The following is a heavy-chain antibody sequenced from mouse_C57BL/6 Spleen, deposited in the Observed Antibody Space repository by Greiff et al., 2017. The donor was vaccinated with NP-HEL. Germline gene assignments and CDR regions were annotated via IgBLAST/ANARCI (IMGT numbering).Heavy chain of an antibody. CDR3: ARFLYYDYDGGFAY. J-gene: IGHJ3*01. CDR1: GYTFTDYN. CDR2: INPNNGGT. V-gene: IGHV1-22*01. D-gene: IGHD2-4*01. Sequence: EVQLQQSGPELVKPGASVQMSCKASGYTFTDYNMHWVKQSHGKSLAWIGYINPNNGGTSYNQKFKGKATLTVNKSSSTAYMELRSLTSEDSAVYYCARFLYYDYDGGFAYWGQGTLVTVSA.